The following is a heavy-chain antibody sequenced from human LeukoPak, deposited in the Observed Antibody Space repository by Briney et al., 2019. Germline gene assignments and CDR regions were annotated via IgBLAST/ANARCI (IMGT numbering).Heavy chain of an antibody. D-gene: IGHD5-12*01. CDR1: GGSISSYY. V-gene: IGHV4-59*01. CDR2: IYYSGST. J-gene: IGHJ4*02. Sequence: KTSETLSLTCTVSGGSISSYYWSWIRQPPGKGLEWIGYIYYSGSTNYNPSLKSRVTISVDTSKNQFSLKLSSVTAADTAVYYCARTSGYDSPAYWGQGTLVTVSS. CDR3: ARTSGYDSPAY.